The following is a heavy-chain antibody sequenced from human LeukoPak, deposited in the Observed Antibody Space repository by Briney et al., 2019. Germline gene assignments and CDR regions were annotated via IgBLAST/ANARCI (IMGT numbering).Heavy chain of an antibody. J-gene: IGHJ4*02. CDR2: INHSGST. CDR1: GGSFSGYY. Sequence: RASETLSLTCAVYGGSFSGYYWSWIRQPPGKGLEWIGEINHSGSTNHNPSLKSRVTIAGDTSKNPFSLKLSSVTAADTAVYYCARDSAQPLDYWGQGTLVTVSS. D-gene: IGHD3-10*01. V-gene: IGHV4-34*01. CDR3: ARDSAQPLDY.